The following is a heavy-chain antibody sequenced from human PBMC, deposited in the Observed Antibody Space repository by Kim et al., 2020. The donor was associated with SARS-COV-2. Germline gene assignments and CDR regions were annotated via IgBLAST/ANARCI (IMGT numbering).Heavy chain of an antibody. Sequence: ASVKVSCKASGYTFTSYGISWVRQAPGQGLEWMGWISAYNGNTNYAQKLQGRVTMTTDTSTSTAYMELRSLRSDDTAVYYCARDLYPPTIVGATSWFDPWRQGTLVTVSS. CDR1: GYTFTSYG. J-gene: IGHJ5*02. D-gene: IGHD1-26*01. V-gene: IGHV1-18*01. CDR2: ISAYNGNT. CDR3: ARDLYPPTIVGATSWFDP.